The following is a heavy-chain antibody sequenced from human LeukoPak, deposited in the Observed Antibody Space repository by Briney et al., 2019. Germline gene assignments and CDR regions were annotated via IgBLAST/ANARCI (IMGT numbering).Heavy chain of an antibody. CDR3: ARQIAVAGPLGYFDY. CDR2: INPSGGST. J-gene: IGHJ4*02. V-gene: IGHV1-46*01. CDR1: GYTFTSNY. Sequence: ASVKVSCKASGYTFTSNYLHWVRQAPGQGLEWMAIINPSGGSTTYAQKFQGRVTMTGDTSTSTVYMELSSLRSEDTAVYYCARQIAVAGPLGYFDYWGQGTLVTVSS. D-gene: IGHD6-13*01.